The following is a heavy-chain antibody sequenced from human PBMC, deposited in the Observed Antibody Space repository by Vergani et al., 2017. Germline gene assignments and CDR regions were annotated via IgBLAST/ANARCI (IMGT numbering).Heavy chain of an antibody. CDR2: INHSGST. J-gene: IGHJ5*02. D-gene: IGHD2-2*01. Sequence: QVQLQQWGAGLLKPSETLSLTCAVYGGSFSGYYWSWIRQPPGKGLEWIGEINHSGSTNYNPSLKSRVTISVDTSKNQFSLKLSSVTAADTAVYYCAKDLLPGNWFDPWGQGTLVTVSS. CDR1: GGSFSGYY. V-gene: IGHV4-34*01. CDR3: AKDLLPGNWFDP.